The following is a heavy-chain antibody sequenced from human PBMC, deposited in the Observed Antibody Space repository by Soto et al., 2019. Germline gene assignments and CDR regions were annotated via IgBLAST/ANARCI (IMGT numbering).Heavy chain of an antibody. CDR1: GFSLSTSGMV. J-gene: IGHJ4*02. CDR3: AHRSTALETDD. D-gene: IGHD4-17*01. V-gene: IGHV2-5*01. Sequence: QITLKESGPTLVKPTQTLTLTCTFSGFSLSTSGMVVGWIRQPPGKALEWLAFIYWNDDKRYSPSLKSRLTITKDTSKNQVVLTMTNMDPVDTATYYCAHRSTALETDDWGQGTLFTVSS. CDR2: IYWNDDK.